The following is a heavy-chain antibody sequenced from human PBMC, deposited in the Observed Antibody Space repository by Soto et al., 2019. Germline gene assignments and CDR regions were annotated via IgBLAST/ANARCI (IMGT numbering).Heavy chain of an antibody. CDR2: ISGSGGST. J-gene: IGHJ4*02. D-gene: IGHD2-21*02. Sequence: EVQLLESGGGLVQPGGSLRLSCAASGFTFSTYAMTWVRQAPGKGLEWVSAISGSGGSTYFADSVKGRFSISRDNSRNTLYLEMNSLRAEDTAVYYCAKGKVTAGRSGFDYWGQGTLVTVSS. V-gene: IGHV3-23*01. CDR3: AKGKVTAGRSGFDY. CDR1: GFTFSTYA.